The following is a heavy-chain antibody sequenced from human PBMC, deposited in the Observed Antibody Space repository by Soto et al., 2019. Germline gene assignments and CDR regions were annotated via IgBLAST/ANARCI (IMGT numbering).Heavy chain of an antibody. J-gene: IGHJ3*02. D-gene: IGHD6-19*01. Sequence: GGSLRLSCAASGFTFSSNAMIWVRRAPGKGLEWVSGITGSGGITDYADSVKGRFTISRDNSKNTLYLQMNSLRAEDTAVYYCAKGAVAGMMRPDHTFDDAFDIWGQGTMVTVSS. V-gene: IGHV3-23*01. CDR3: AKGAVAGMMRPDHTFDDAFDI. CDR1: GFTFSSNA. CDR2: ITGSGGIT.